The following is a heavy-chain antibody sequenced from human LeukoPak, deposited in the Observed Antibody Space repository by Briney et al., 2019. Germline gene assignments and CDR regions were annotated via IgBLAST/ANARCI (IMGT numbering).Heavy chain of an antibody. Sequence: GGSLRLSCAGSGFTFSSYWMTWVRQAPGKGLEWVANIEEYGRQIYYVDSVKGRFTISRDNAKNSVYLQMNSLRDEDAAVYYCARVGRVTTPRYCDYWGQGTLVTVSS. CDR2: IEEYGRQI. D-gene: IGHD4-17*01. CDR1: GFTFSSYW. CDR3: ARVGRVTTPRYCDY. J-gene: IGHJ4*02. V-gene: IGHV3-7*01.